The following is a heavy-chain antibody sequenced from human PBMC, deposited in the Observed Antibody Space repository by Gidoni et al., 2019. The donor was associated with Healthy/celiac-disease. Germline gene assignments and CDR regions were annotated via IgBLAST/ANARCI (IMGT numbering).Heavy chain of an antibody. J-gene: IGHJ6*02. D-gene: IGHD6-13*01. CDR1: GYTFTSYG. V-gene: IGHV1-18*01. Sequence: QVQLVQSGAEVKKPGASVKVSCKASGYTFTSYGISWVRQAPGQGLEWMGWISAYNGNTNYEQKLQGRVTMTTDTSTSTAYMELRSLRSDDTAVYYCARDVYSSSWYYYYGMDVWGQGTTVTVSS. CDR2: ISAYNGNT. CDR3: ARDVYSSSWYYYYGMDV.